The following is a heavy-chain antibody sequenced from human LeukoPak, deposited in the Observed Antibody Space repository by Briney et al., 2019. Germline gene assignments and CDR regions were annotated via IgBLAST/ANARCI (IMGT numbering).Heavy chain of an antibody. D-gene: IGHD6-19*01. V-gene: IGHV3-64*02. CDR2: ISTKGGST. CDR3: ARDRSGAFDY. CDR1: GFIFSNYA. Sequence: GGSLRLSCAASGFIFSNYAMYWVRQAPGRGLESVAAISTKGGSTSYADSVKGRMTISRDDSKNTLFLQMGSLTTDDMGLYFCARDRSGAFDYWGQGTLVTVSS. J-gene: IGHJ4*02.